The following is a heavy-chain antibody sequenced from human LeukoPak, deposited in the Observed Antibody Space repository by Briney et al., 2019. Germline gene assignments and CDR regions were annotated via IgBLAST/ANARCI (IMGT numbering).Heavy chain of an antibody. CDR1: GGSFSGYY. CDR2: INHSGST. V-gene: IGHV4-34*01. J-gene: IGHJ4*02. Sequence: SETLSLTRAVYGGSFSGYYWSWIRQPPGKGLEWIGEINHSGSTNYNPSLKSRVTISVDTSKNQFSLKLSSVTAADTAVYYCARYSSSWAFDYWGQGTLVTVSS. CDR3: ARYSSSWAFDY. D-gene: IGHD6-13*01.